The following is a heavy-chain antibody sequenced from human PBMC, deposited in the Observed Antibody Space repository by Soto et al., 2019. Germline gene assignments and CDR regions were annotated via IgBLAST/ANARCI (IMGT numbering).Heavy chain of an antibody. V-gene: IGHV4-59*01. Sequence: PSETLSLTCTVSGDSIRSYYWTWVRQPPGKGLEWIGYISYTAGTNYNPSLKSRVTLSIDTSENQFSLKLSSVTAADTAVYYCSRVFGAYWYFDYWGQGTPVTVSS. CDR2: ISYTAGT. CDR1: GDSIRSYY. D-gene: IGHD3-16*01. J-gene: IGHJ4*02. CDR3: SRVFGAYWYFDY.